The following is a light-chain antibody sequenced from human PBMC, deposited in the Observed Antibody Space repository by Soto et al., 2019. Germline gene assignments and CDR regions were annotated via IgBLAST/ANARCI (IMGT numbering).Light chain of an antibody. CDR2: DVS. CDR3: SSYTSSSTPL. Sequence: QSALTQPASVSGSPGQSITISCTGTSSDVGGYNYVSWYQQHPGKAPKLMIYDVSNRPSGVSNRFSGSKSGNTASLTISGLQSEDEADYYCSSYTSSSTPLFGGRTQVTVL. J-gene: IGLJ2*01. CDR1: SSDVGGYNY. V-gene: IGLV2-14*01.